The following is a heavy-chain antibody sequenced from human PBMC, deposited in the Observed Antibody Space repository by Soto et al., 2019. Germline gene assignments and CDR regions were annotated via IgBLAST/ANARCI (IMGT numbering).Heavy chain of an antibody. Sequence: PGGSLRLSCAASGFTFSSYAMSWVRQAPGKGLEWVSAISGSGGSTYYADSVKGRFTISRDNSKNTLYLQMNSLRAEDTAVYYCARGSRDYDILTGYYKYWGQGTLVTVSS. J-gene: IGHJ4*02. CDR2: ISGSGGST. D-gene: IGHD3-9*01. V-gene: IGHV3-23*01. CDR3: ARGSRDYDILTGYYKY. CDR1: GFTFSSYA.